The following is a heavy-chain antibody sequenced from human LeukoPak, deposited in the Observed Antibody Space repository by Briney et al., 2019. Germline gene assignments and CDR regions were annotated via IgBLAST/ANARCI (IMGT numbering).Heavy chain of an antibody. Sequence: PGGSLRLSCAASGFTFSTYGMRWARQAPGKGLEWVAVISYDGNKKYYADSVKGRFTISRDNSKNTLYLEMNSLRAEDTAVYYCARGGGSYYFDYWGQGTLVTVSS. CDR3: ARGGGSYYFDY. V-gene: IGHV3-30*03. D-gene: IGHD1-26*01. CDR2: ISYDGNKK. CDR1: GFTFSTYG. J-gene: IGHJ4*02.